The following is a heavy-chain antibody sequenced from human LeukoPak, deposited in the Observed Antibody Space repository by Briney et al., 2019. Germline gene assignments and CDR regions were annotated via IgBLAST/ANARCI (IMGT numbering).Heavy chain of an antibody. Sequence: PGGSLRLSCAASGFTFSSYAVSWVRQAPGKGLEWVSAISGSGGSTYYADSVKGRFTISRDNSKNTLYLQMNSLRAEDTAVYYCAKDQPIAVAAHDAFDIWGQGTMVTVSS. D-gene: IGHD6-19*01. J-gene: IGHJ3*02. CDR2: ISGSGGST. CDR1: GFTFSSYA. V-gene: IGHV3-23*01. CDR3: AKDQPIAVAAHDAFDI.